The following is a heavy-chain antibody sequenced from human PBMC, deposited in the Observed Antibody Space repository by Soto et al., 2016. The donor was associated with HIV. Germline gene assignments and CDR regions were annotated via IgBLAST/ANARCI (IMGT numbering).Heavy chain of an antibody. CDR3: ATRPCTTSRGFDY. D-gene: IGHD2-2*01. V-gene: IGHV1-69*01. J-gene: IGHJ4*02. CDR1: GGTFSSYA. CDR2: IIPIFGTA. Sequence: QVQLVQSGAEVKKPGSSVKVSGKASGGTFSSYAISWVRQAPGQGLEWMGGIIPIFGTANYAQKFQGRVTITADESTSPAYMELSSLRSEDTAMYYCATRPCTTSRGFDYWGQGTLVTVSS.